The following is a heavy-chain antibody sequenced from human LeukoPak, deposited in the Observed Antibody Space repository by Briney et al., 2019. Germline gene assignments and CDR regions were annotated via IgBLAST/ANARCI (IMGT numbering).Heavy chain of an antibody. Sequence: PSETLSLTCTVSGGSISSSSYYWSWIRQPPGKGLEWIGSIYYSGSTYYKPSLKSRVTISVDTSKNQFSLKLSSVTAADTAVYYCAGAPGGYCSSTSCYSFYYFDYWGQGTLVTVSS. V-gene: IGHV4-39*01. CDR3: AGAPGGYCSSTSCYSFYYFDY. CDR1: GGSISSSSYY. CDR2: IYYSGST. D-gene: IGHD2-2*01. J-gene: IGHJ4*02.